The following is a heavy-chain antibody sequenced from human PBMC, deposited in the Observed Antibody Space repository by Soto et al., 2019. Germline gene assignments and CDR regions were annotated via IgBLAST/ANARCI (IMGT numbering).Heavy chain of an antibody. D-gene: IGHD3-9*01. CDR1: GGTFSSYA. J-gene: IGHJ6*02. Sequence: VASVKVSCKASGGTFSSYAISWVRQAPGQGLEWMGGIIPIFGTANYAQKFQGRVTITADESTSTAYMELSSLRSEDTAVYYCARDKSGNYDILTGPYYYYYGMDVWGQGTTVTV. V-gene: IGHV1-69*13. CDR3: ARDKSGNYDILTGPYYYYYGMDV. CDR2: IIPIFGTA.